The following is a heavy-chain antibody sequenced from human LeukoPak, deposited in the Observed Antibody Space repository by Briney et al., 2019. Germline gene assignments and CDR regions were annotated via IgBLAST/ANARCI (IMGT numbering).Heavy chain of an antibody. D-gene: IGHD3-22*01. CDR3: ARDSRDSSGYGKLVDY. J-gene: IGHJ4*02. Sequence: PGGSLRLSCAASGFTFSSYWMHWVRQAPGKGLVWVSRINRDGSSTSYADSVKGRFTISRDNAKNTLYLQMNSLRAEDTAVYYCARDSRDSSGYGKLVDYWGQGTLVTVSS. V-gene: IGHV3-74*01. CDR1: GFTFSSYW. CDR2: INRDGSST.